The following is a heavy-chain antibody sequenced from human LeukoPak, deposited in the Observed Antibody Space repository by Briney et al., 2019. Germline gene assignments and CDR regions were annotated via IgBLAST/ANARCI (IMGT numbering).Heavy chain of an antibody. D-gene: IGHD5-18*01. CDR3: ARDRSIQLWSLGAFDI. CDR2: IYYSGST. Sequence: SETLSLTCTVSGGSTSSGDYYWSWIRQPPGKGLEWIGYIYYSGSTYYNPSLKSRVTISVDTSKNQFSLKLSSVTAADTAVYYCARDRSIQLWSLGAFDIWGQGTMVTVSS. J-gene: IGHJ3*02. CDR1: GGSTSSGDYY. V-gene: IGHV4-30-4*01.